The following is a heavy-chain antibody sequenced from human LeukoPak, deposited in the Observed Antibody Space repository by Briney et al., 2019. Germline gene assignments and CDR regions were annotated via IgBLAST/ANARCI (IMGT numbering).Heavy chain of an antibody. CDR3: ARERDGRFFDY. CDR2: INQDGSEK. V-gene: IGHV3-7*01. Sequence: GGSLRLSCAVSGLSFRSYWMSWVRQAPGKGLEWVANINQDGSEKYFVDSVKGRFTISRDNAKNALHLQMNTLRAEDTAVYYCARERDGRFFDYWGQGTLVTVSS. CDR1: GLSFRSYW. J-gene: IGHJ4*02. D-gene: IGHD5-24*01.